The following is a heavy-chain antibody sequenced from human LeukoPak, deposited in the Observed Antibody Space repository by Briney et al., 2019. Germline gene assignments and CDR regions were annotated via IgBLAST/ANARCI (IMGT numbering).Heavy chain of an antibody. D-gene: IGHD6-13*01. V-gene: IGHV4-34*01. CDR3: ARPFGSSWYFDY. CDR2: INHSGST. J-gene: IGHJ4*02. Sequence: SETLSLTCAVYGGSFSGYYWTWIRQPPGKGLEWIGEINHSGSTNYNPSLKSRVTISVDTSKNQFSLKLSSVTAADTAVYYCARPFGSSWYFDYWGQGTLVTVSS. CDR1: GGSFSGYY.